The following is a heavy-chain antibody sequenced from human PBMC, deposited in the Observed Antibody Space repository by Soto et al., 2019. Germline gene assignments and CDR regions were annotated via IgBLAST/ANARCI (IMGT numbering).Heavy chain of an antibody. J-gene: IGHJ4*02. Sequence: EVQLVESGRGLVQPGGSLRLSCAASGFTVSGNYMSWVRQAPGKGLEWVSTVYSGGSTYYADSVKGRFTISRDRPKNTLYFQLDSLRAEDTAVYYCARVVATSGLVDCWGQGTLVTVSS. CDR3: ARVVATSGLVDC. CDR2: VYSGGST. CDR1: GFTVSGNY. V-gene: IGHV3-66*01. D-gene: IGHD2-15*01.